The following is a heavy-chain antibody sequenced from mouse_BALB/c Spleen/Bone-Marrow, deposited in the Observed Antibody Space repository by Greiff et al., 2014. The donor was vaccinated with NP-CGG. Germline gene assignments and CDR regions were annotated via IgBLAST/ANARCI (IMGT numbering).Heavy chain of an antibody. CDR1: GYTFTSSW. V-gene: IGHV1S130*01. CDR3: ANYYGSSSY. CDR2: IHPNSGNT. Sequence: VQLQQSGSVLVRPGASVKLSCKASGYTFTSSWMHWAKQRPGQGLEWIGEIHPNSGNTNYNEKFKGKATLTVDTSSSTAYVDLISLASEDSAVYYCANYYGSSSYWGQGTTLTVSS. D-gene: IGHD1-1*01. J-gene: IGHJ2*01.